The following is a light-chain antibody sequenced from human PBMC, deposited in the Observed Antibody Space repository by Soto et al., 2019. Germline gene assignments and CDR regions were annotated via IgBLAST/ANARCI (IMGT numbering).Light chain of an antibody. V-gene: IGKV3-15*01. J-gene: IGKJ1*01. Sequence: EIVISQCGSTLSLSPGYVATLSCRSSQSVSSNLAWYQQKPGQAPRLLIYGASTRATGIPSRFSGSGSGTEFTLTISSLQTDDFATYYCQHYNSYSETFGQGTKVDIK. CDR1: QSVSSN. CDR2: GAS. CDR3: QHYNSYSET.